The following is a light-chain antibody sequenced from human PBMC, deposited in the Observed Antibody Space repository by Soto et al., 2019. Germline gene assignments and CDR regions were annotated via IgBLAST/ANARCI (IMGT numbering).Light chain of an antibody. J-gene: IGKJ2*01. Sequence: EIVLTQSPGTLSLSPGERVTLSCRASQSVSSSYLAWYQQKPGQAPRLLIYGASSRATGIPDRFSGSGSGTDFTLTISRLEPEHFAVYYCQQYDSSPYTFGQGTKLEIK. CDR2: GAS. CDR1: QSVSSSY. CDR3: QQYDSSPYT. V-gene: IGKV3-20*01.